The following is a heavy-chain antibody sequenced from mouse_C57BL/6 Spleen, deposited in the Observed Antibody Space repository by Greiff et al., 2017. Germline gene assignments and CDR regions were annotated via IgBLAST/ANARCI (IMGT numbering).Heavy chain of an antibody. CDR3: AKPNGYDSWFAY. D-gene: IGHD2-2*01. Sequence: VQLQQPGPELVKPGASVKISCKASGYTFTDYNMAWVKQSHGKSLEWIGDINPNNGGTIYNQKFKGKATLTVDKSSSTAYMGLRSLTSEDTAVYYCAKPNGYDSWFAYWGQGTLVTVSA. J-gene: IGHJ3*01. V-gene: IGHV1-18*01. CDR1: GYTFTDYN. CDR2: INPNNGGT.